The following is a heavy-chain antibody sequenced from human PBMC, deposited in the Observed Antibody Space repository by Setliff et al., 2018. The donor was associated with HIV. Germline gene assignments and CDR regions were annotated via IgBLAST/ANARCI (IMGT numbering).Heavy chain of an antibody. Sequence: GGSLRLSCAASGFTFSNYGMHWVRQAPGKGQEWVIFIRYDGSDNYYIDSVKGRFTISRDNSKNTLYLQMNSLRAEDTAVYYCARDVGGGSGHYPLYMDVWGKGTTVTVSS. D-gene: IGHD3-3*01. CDR2: IRYDGSDN. CDR1: GFTFSNYG. J-gene: IGHJ6*03. V-gene: IGHV3-30*02. CDR3: ARDVGGGSGHYPLYMDV.